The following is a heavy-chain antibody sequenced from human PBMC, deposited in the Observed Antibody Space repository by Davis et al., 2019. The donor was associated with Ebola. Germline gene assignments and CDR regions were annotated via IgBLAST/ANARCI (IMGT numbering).Heavy chain of an antibody. CDR1: GFTFSGYW. Sequence: GESLKISCAASGFTFSGYWMSWVRQAPGKGLEWVARINVDGSEKFYVDSVKGRFAISRDNGKNSLYLQMNSLRGEDTAVYYCAVGGSNRFAYWGQGTLVTVSS. J-gene: IGHJ4*02. D-gene: IGHD3-10*01. CDR3: AVGGSNRFAY. V-gene: IGHV3-7*01. CDR2: INVDGSEK.